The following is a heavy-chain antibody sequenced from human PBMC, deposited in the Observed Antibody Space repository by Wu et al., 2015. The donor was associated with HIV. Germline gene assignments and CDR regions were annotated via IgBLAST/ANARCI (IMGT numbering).Heavy chain of an antibody. V-gene: IGHV1-69*12. CDR2: IIPIFGTA. CDR3: ARDRHYYGSGSYYGMDY. J-gene: IGHJ4*02. CDR1: STFSSYA. D-gene: IGHD3-10*01. Sequence: VQLVQSGAEVKKAWVXGEGLLQGFWSTFSSYAISWVRQAPGQGLEWMGGIIPIFGTANYAQKFQGGVTITADESTSTAYMELSSLRSEDTAVYYCARDRHYYGSGSYYGMDYWGQGTLVTVSS.